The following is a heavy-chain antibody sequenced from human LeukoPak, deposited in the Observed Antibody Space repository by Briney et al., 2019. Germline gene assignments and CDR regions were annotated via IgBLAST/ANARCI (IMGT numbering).Heavy chain of an antibody. J-gene: IGHJ4*02. CDR3: AKDRTGYYDTSPDFDY. CDR2: ISGSSLTI. D-gene: IGHD3-22*01. Sequence: GGSLRLSCAASGFTLSNYAMTWVRQAPGKGPEWVSVISGSSLTIYYADSVKGRFTISRDNSKNTVYLQMNSLRAEDTAVYYCAKDRTGYYDTSPDFDYWGQGTLVTVSS. CDR1: GFTLSNYA. V-gene: IGHV3-23*01.